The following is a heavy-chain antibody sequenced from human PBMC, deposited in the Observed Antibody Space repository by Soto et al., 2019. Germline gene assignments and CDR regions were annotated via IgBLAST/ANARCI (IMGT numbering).Heavy chain of an antibody. Sequence: QVQLVQSGAEVKKPGASVKVSCKASGYTFTSYAMHWVRQAPGQRLEWMGWINAGNGNTTITRDTSASTAYMELSSLRSEATAVYYCARATAPSDVWGQGTTVTVSS. J-gene: IGHJ6*02. CDR2: INAGNGNT. CDR3: ARATAPSDV. CDR1: GYTFTSYA. V-gene: IGHV1-3*01. D-gene: IGHD4-17*01.